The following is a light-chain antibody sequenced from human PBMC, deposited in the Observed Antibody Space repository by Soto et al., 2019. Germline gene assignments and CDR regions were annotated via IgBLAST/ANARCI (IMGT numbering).Light chain of an antibody. CDR2: GAS. Sequence: EIVLTQSPATLSLSPGERATLSCRASQSVSSYLACYQQKPGQAPRLLIYGASNRATGIPARFSGSGSGTDFTLTISSLEPEDFAVYYCQHRGRWPRTFGQGTKLESK. V-gene: IGKV3-11*01. J-gene: IGKJ2*01. CDR1: QSVSSY. CDR3: QHRGRWPRT.